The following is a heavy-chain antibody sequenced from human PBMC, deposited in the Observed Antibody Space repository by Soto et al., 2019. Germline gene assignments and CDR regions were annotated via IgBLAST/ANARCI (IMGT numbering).Heavy chain of an antibody. Sequence: QLVESGGGVVQPGRSLRLSCSASGFIFSGYGMHWVRQAPGKGLEWVAVISYDESKTYYGDSVNGRFTISRDNSKNTVFLQASSLRDEDTGVYYCARDRGMGSYFFAMDVWGQGTTVTVSS. J-gene: IGHJ6*02. D-gene: IGHD3-10*01. CDR2: ISYDESKT. CDR3: ARDRGMGSYFFAMDV. V-gene: IGHV3-33*05. CDR1: GFIFSGYG.